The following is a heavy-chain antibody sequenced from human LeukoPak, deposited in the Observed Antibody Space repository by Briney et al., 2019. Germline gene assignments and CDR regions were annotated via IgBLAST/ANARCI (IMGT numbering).Heavy chain of an antibody. D-gene: IGHD3-10*01. Sequence: GASVKVSCKASGYTLTGYYMHWVRQAPGQGLEWMGWINPNSGGTNYAQKFQGRVTMTRDTSISTAYMELSRLRSDDTAVYYCARPYYYGSGSYYPPFDPWGQGTLVTVSS. CDR3: ARPYYYGSGSYYPPFDP. CDR1: GYTLTGYY. J-gene: IGHJ5*02. CDR2: INPNSGGT. V-gene: IGHV1-2*02.